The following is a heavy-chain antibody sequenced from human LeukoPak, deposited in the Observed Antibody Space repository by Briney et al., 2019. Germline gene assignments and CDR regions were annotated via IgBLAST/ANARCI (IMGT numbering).Heavy chain of an antibody. J-gene: IGHJ4*02. CDR3: ARDSGDSYGYFDY. D-gene: IGHD5-18*01. V-gene: IGHV3-53*04. CDR2: IYSGGST. CDR1: GFTVSSSY. Sequence: PGGSLRLSCAASGFTVSSSYMSWVRQAPGKGLEWVSVIYSGGSTYYADSVKGRFTISRHNSKNTLYLQMNSLRAEDTAVYYCARDSGDSYGYFDYWGQGTLVTVSS.